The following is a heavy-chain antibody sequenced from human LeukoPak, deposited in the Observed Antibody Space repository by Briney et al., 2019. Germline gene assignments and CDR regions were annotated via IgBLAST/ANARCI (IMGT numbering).Heavy chain of an antibody. Sequence: GGSLRLSCVVSGFTFSSHWMSWVRQAPGKGLEWVVNIKEDGSEKYYVDSVKGRFTISRDNAKKSLYLQMDGLRAEDTAVYYCANPGYCSGGSCHPSGYWGQGTLVTVSS. CDR1: GFTFSSHW. V-gene: IGHV3-7*01. D-gene: IGHD2-15*01. CDR3: ANPGYCSGGSCHPSGY. CDR2: IKEDGSEK. J-gene: IGHJ4*02.